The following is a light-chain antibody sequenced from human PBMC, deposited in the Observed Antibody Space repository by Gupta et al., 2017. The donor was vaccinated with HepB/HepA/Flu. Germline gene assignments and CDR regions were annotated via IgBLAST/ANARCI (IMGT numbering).Light chain of an antibody. CDR3: QQLKSYPIT. J-gene: IGKJ4*01. V-gene: IGKV1-9*01. CDR2: DAS. CDR1: QDISTY. Sequence: DIQLTQSPSFLSASVGDRVTITCRASQDISTYLGWYQQKPGKAPKFLIYDASTVQSGVPSRFSGSGSGTEFTLTIRSLQPEDFATYYCQQLKSYPITFGGGTKVEIK.